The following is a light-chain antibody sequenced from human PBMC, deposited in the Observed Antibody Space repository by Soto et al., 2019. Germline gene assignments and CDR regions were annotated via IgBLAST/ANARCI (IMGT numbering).Light chain of an antibody. Sequence: DIVMTQSPLSLPVTPGEPASISCRSSQSLLHSNGYNYLNWYLQKAGQSPQLLNYLGSTRASGVPDRFSGSGSGTDFTLKISRVEAEDVGLYYCMQALQTPTFGQGTKVDIK. CDR1: QSLLHSNGYNY. CDR3: MQALQTPT. J-gene: IGKJ1*01. V-gene: IGKV2-28*01. CDR2: LGS.